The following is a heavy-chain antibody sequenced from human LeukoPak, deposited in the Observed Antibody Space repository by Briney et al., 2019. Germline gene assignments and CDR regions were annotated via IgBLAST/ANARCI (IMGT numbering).Heavy chain of an antibody. CDR1: GGSISSSSYY. CDR3: ARDERSKVARDAFDI. V-gene: IGHV4-39*07. D-gene: IGHD1-1*01. J-gene: IGHJ3*02. CDR2: IYYSGST. Sequence: SETLSLTCTVSGGSISSSSYYWGWIRQPPGKGLEWIGSIYYSGSTYYNPSLKSRVTISVDTSKNQFSLKLSSVTAADTAVYYCARDERSKVARDAFDIWGQGAMVTVSS.